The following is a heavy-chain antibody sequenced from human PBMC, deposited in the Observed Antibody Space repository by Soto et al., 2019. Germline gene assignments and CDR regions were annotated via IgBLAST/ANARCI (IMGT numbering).Heavy chain of an antibody. CDR3: ARLTRLYSSVDI. Sequence: SETLSLTCTVSGGSISTTSYFWGWIRQPPGKGLEWVASVYYLGTSYYNPSLKSRVTMSVDTSKNQFSLNLSSVTAADTAVYYCARLTRLYSSVDIRGQGTTVTVSS. J-gene: IGHJ6*02. D-gene: IGHD5-18*01. CDR2: VYYLGTS. CDR1: GGSISTTSYF. V-gene: IGHV4-39*01.